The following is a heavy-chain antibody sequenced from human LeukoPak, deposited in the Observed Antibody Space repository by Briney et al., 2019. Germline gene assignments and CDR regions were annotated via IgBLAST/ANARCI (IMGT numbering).Heavy chain of an antibody. CDR2: INPSGGST. D-gene: IGHD3-3*01. CDR1: GYTFTSYY. V-gene: IGHV1-46*01. CDR3: AGDKEEPYYDFWSGYYPHFNWFDP. Sequence: ASVKVSCKASGYTFTSYYMHWVRQAPGQRLEWMGIINPSGGSTSYAQKFQGRVTITADKSTSTAYMELSSLRSEDTAVYYCAGDKEEPYYDFWSGYYPHFNWFDPWGQGTLVTVSS. J-gene: IGHJ5*02.